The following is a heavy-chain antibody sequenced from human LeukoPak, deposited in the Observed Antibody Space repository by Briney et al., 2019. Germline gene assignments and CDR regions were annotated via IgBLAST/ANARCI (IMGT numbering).Heavy chain of an antibody. Sequence: GASVKVSCKASGGTFSSYAISWVRQAPGQGLEWMGGIIPIFGTANYAQKFQGRVTITADESTSAAYMELSSLRSEDTAVYYCARVATGTTADYWGQGTLVTVSS. CDR1: GGTFSSYA. V-gene: IGHV1-69*13. D-gene: IGHD1-1*01. J-gene: IGHJ4*02. CDR2: IIPIFGTA. CDR3: ARVATGTTADY.